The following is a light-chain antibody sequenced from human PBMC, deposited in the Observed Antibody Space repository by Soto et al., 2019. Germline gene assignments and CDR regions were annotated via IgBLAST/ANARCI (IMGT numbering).Light chain of an antibody. Sequence: QSALTQPASVSGSPGQSITISCTGTSSDVGGYNYVSWYQQHPGKAPKLMIYDVSNRPSVVSNRFSGSKSGNTASLTISGFQAEDEADYYCSSYTSSSAPDVFGTGTKLTVL. V-gene: IGLV2-14*01. CDR2: DVS. CDR1: SSDVGGYNY. J-gene: IGLJ1*01. CDR3: SSYTSSSAPDV.